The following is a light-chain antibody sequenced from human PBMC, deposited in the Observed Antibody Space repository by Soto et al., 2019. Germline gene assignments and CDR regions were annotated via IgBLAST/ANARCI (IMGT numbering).Light chain of an antibody. V-gene: IGLV1-44*01. Sequence: QAVVTQSPSASGTPGQRVTISCSGSSSNIGRNPVNWYQQLPGTAPKLLIYSNSQRPSGVPDRFSGSKSGTSASLAISGLQSEDEADYYCAAWDDSLNGLVFGGGTKLTVL. CDR3: AAWDDSLNGLV. J-gene: IGLJ2*01. CDR2: SNS. CDR1: SSNIGRNP.